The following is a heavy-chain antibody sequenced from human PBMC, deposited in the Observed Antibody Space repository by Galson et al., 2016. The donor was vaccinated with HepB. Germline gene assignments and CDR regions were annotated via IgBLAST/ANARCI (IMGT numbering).Heavy chain of an antibody. D-gene: IGHD6-6*01. CDR1: GGSISSTSYY. Sequence: TLSLTCTVSGGSISSTSYYWTWIRQHPGKGLEWIGHIYYLGNTYYNPSLRSRLSISIDTSKNQFSLRLSSVTAADTAIYFCARDQIPARLTVRSGFDCWGQG. CDR2: IYYLGNT. J-gene: IGHJ4*02. CDR3: ARDQIPARLTVRSGFDC. V-gene: IGHV4-31*03.